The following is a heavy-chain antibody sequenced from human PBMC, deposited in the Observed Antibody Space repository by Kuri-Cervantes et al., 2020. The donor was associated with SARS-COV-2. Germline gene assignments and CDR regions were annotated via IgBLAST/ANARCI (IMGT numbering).Heavy chain of an antibody. V-gene: IGHV4-30-2*01. D-gene: IGHD6-13*01. CDR3: ARDLGIAAAGSWGYFDY. CDR1: GGSIRSGSYY. J-gene: IGHJ4*02. CDR2: IYHSGST. Sequence: SETLSLTCTVPGGSIRSGSYYWCWIRQPPGKGLEWIGYIYHSGSTYYNPSLKSRVTISVDRSKNQFSLKLSSVTAADTAVYYCARDLGIAAAGSWGYFDYWGQGTLVTVSS.